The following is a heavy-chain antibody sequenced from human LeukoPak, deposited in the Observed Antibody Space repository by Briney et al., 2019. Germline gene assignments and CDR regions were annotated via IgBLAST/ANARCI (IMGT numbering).Heavy chain of an antibody. Sequence: ASVKVSCKASGGTFSSYAISWVRQAPGQGLEWMGWINPNSGGTNYAQKFQGRVTMTRDTSISTAYMELSRLRSDDTAAYYCARDFRGDDDAFDIWGQGTMVTVSS. V-gene: IGHV1-2*02. J-gene: IGHJ3*02. CDR2: INPNSGGT. CDR3: ARDFRGDDDAFDI. D-gene: IGHD2-21*01. CDR1: GGTFSSYA.